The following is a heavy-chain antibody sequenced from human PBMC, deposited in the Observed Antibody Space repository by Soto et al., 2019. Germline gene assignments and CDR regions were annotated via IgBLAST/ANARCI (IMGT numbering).Heavy chain of an antibody. CDR3: ARVYGIAVAGTLDF. CDR1: GFTFRTYN. V-gene: IGHV3-48*01. Sequence: EVHLVESGGGLVKPGGSLRLSCAASGFTFRTYNMNWVRQAPGKGLEWVSYISSSTGTIYYADSVKGRFTISRDNAKNSLYLQMNSLRAEDTAVYYCARVYGIAVAGTLDFWGQGTLVTVSS. D-gene: IGHD6-19*01. CDR2: ISSSTGTI. J-gene: IGHJ4*02.